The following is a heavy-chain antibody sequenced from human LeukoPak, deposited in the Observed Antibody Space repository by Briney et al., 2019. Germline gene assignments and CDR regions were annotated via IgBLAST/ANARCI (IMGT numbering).Heavy chain of an antibody. CDR1: GLIFSNYA. V-gene: IGHV3-23*01. CDR2: FSGSGGST. CDR3: AMPLAVAGNGKINYYYGMDV. Sequence: GGSLRLSCAASGLIFSNYAMSWVRQAPGKGLEWVSAFSGSGGSTYYADSVKGRFTISRDNSKNTLYLQMNSLRAEDTAVYYCAMPLAVAGNGKINYYYGMDVWGQGTTVTVSS. J-gene: IGHJ6*02. D-gene: IGHD6-19*01.